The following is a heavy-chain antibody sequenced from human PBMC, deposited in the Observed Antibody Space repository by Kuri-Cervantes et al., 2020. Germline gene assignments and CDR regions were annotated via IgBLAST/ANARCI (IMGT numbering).Heavy chain of an antibody. CDR3: ARGSSWYDY. J-gene: IGHJ4*02. V-gene: IGHV4-38-2*01. CDR1: DYSISSTYY. CDR2: IHHSGST. Sequence: SETLSLTCAVSDYSISSTYYWGWIRQPPGKGLEWIGSIHHSGSTYYSPSLKSRVTISVDTSKNQFSLKLSSVTAADTAVYYCARGSSWYDYWGQGTLVTVSS. D-gene: IGHD6-13*01.